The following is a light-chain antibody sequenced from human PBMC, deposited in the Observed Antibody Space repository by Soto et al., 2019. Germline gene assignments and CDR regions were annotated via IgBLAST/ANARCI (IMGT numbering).Light chain of an antibody. Sequence: EIVLTQSPGTLSLSPGESATLSCRASQGVGRYLAWFQQKPGQAPRLLIYDASTRATGIPARFSGGGSGTDFTLTISSLEPEDFAVYYCQQLNSYLTWTFGQGTKVEIK. CDR3: QQLNSYLTWT. CDR2: DAS. V-gene: IGKV3-11*01. CDR1: QGVGRY. J-gene: IGKJ1*01.